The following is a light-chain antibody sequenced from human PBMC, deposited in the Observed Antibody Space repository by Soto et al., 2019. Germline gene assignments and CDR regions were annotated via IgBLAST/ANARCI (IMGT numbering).Light chain of an antibody. J-gene: IGLJ1*01. Sequence: QSALTQPASVYGSPGQSITSSCTGTSSDVGSYNLVSWYQHHPGKAPKLIIYDYTKRPSGVSDRFSGSGSGNTASLTISGLQAEDETDYYCCSSARDSTYVFGTGTKVTAL. CDR2: DYT. V-gene: IGLV2-23*01. CDR3: CSSARDSTYV. CDR1: SSDVGSYNL.